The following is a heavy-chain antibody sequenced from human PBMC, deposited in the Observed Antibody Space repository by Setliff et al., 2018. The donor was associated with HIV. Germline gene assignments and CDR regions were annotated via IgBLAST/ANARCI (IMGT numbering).Heavy chain of an antibody. J-gene: IGHJ6*03. CDR2: IRSKTDNYAT. D-gene: IGHD2-21*01. V-gene: IGHV3-73*01. Sequence: GGSLRLSCTASGFTFGDYAMSWVRQASGKGLAWVGRIRSKTDNYATTYAASVKGRFTISRDDSKNTAYLQMNSLRTEDTAIYYCTKPPSSAVIAGVYYMDVWGKGTTVTVSS. CDR3: TKPPSSAVIAGVYYMDV. CDR1: GFTFGDYA.